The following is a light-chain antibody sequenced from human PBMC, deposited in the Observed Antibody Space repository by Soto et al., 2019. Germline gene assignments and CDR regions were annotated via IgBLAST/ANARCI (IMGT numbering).Light chain of an antibody. CDR1: SSNIGNNY. J-gene: IGLJ1*01. CDR3: QSYDSRLSGSV. CDR2: DSD. V-gene: IGLV1-51*01. Sequence: QSVLTQPPSVSAAPGQKVTISCSGSSSNIGNNYVSWYQQLPGTAPKLLIYDSDKRPSGIPDRFSGSKSGTSATLGITGLQTGDEADYYCQSYDSRLSGSVFGTGTKSPS.